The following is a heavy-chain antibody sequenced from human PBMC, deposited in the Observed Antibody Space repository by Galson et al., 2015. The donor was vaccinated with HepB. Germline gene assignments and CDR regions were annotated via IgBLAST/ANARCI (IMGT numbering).Heavy chain of an antibody. CDR2: ISYDGSNK. Sequence: SLRLSCAASGFTFSSYAMHWVRQAPGKGLEWVAVISYDGSNKYYADSVKGRFTISRDNSKNTLYLQMNSLRAEDTAVNYCAKVSSSRMVRGGCFGYWGQGTLVTVSS. V-gene: IGHV3-30*04. J-gene: IGHJ4*02. CDR1: GFTFSSYA. D-gene: IGHD3-10*01. CDR3: AKVSSSRMVRGGCFGY.